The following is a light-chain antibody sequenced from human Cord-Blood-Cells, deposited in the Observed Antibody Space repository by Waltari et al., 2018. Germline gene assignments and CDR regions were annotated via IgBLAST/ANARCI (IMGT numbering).Light chain of an antibody. CDR2: GAS. V-gene: IGKV3-20*01. Sequence: DIVLPQYPATLSLSRGVRSTLSCRASQSVSSSSLAWYQQKPGQAPRLLIYGASSRATGIPDRFSGSGSGTDFTLTISRLEPEDFAVYYCQQYGSSPPITFGQGTRLEIK. CDR3: QQYGSSPPIT. J-gene: IGKJ5*01. CDR1: QSVSSSS.